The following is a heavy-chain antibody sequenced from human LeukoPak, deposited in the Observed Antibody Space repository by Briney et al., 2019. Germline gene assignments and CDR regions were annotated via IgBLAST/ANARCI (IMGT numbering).Heavy chain of an antibody. D-gene: IGHD3-22*01. V-gene: IGHV3-23*01. J-gene: IGHJ4*02. Sequence: GGSLRLSCASSGFTFSSYAMSWVRQAPGKGLEWVSAISGSGGSTYYADSVKGRFTISRDNSKNTLYLQMNSLRAEDTAVYYCAKDHLDLLGYYYDSSGYYFDYWGQGTLVTVSS. CDR2: ISGSGGST. CDR1: GFTFSSYA. CDR3: AKDHLDLLGYYYDSSGYYFDY.